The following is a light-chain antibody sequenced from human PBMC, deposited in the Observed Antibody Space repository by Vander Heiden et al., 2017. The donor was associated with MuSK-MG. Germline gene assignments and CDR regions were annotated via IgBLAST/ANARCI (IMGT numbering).Light chain of an antibody. CDR1: SSDIGSYNY. CDR2: DVT. CDR3: GSYTSDSGNSGTYGV. J-gene: IGLJ2*01. V-gene: IGLV2-14*03. Sequence: QSALTQPASVSGSPGQSVTISCTGTSSDIGSYNYASWYQQHPGKDPKLMIADVTNRASGVSNRFPGSKSGNTASRTISGLKAEDEADDDGGSYTSDSGNSGTYGVFGGGTRLTVL.